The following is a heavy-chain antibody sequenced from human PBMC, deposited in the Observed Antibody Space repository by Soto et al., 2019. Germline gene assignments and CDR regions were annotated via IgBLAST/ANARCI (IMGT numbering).Heavy chain of an antibody. CDR3: ARGYYDSSGYYYAGAFDI. CDR1: GFTFSSYS. V-gene: IGHV3-48*02. J-gene: IGHJ3*02. D-gene: IGHD3-22*01. Sequence: GGSLRLSCAASGFTFSSYSMNWVRQAPGKGLEWVSYISSSSSTIYYADSVKGRFTISRDNAKNSLYLQMNSLRDEDTAVYYCARGYYDSSGYYYAGAFDIWGQGTMVTVSS. CDR2: ISSSSSTI.